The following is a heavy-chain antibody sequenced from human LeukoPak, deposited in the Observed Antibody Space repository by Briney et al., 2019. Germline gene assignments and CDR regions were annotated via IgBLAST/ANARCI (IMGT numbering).Heavy chain of an antibody. CDR1: GYTFTGYY. J-gene: IGHJ5*02. CDR2: INPNSGGT. D-gene: IGHD1-26*01. V-gene: IGHV1-2*06. Sequence: ASVKVSCEASGYTFTGYYMHWVRQAPGQGLEWMGRINPNSGGTNYAQKFQGRVTMTRDTSISTAYMELSRLRSDDTAVYYCAREVSGELLSSRWFDPWGQGTLVTVSS. CDR3: AREVSGELLSSRWFDP.